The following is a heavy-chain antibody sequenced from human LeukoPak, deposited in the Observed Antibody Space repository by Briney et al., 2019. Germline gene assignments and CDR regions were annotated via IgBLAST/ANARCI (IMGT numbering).Heavy chain of an antibody. Sequence: GGSLRLSCAASGFTFSSYAMSWVRQAPGKGLEWVSAISGSGGSTYYADSVKGRFTISRDNSKNTVYLQMNNLRAEDTAVYYCARDLADNHYYHSNTPWGQGTLVTVSS. CDR3: ARDLADNHYYHSNTP. D-gene: IGHD3-22*01. CDR2: ISGSGGST. J-gene: IGHJ5*02. V-gene: IGHV3-23*01. CDR1: GFTFSSYA.